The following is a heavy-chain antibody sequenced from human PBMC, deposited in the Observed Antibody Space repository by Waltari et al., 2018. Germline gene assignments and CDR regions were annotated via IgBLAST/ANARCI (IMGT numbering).Heavy chain of an antibody. J-gene: IGHJ4*02. CDR3: ARLLTGDPPG. D-gene: IGHD7-27*01. CDR2: ISSSSSYI. Sequence: EVQLVESGGGLVKPGGSLRLSCAASGFTFSSYSMNWVRQAPGKGVEWVSSISSSSSYIYYADAVKGRFTISRDNAKNSLYLQMNSLRAEDTAVYYCARLLTGDPPGWGQGTLVTVSS. CDR1: GFTFSSYS. V-gene: IGHV3-21*01.